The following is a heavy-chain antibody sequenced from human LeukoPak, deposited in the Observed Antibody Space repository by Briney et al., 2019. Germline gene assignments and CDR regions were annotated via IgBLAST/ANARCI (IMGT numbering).Heavy chain of an antibody. CDR2: IIPILGIA. CDR3: ARYPRYTGTAEYFQH. D-gene: IGHD4-17*01. V-gene: IGHV1-69*02. J-gene: IGHJ1*01. Sequence: SVKVSCKASGGTFSSYTISWVRQAPGQGLEWMGRIIPILGIANYAQKFQGRVTITADKSTSTAYMELSSQRSEDTAVYYCARYPRYTGTAEYFQHWGQGTLVTVSS. CDR1: GGTFSSYT.